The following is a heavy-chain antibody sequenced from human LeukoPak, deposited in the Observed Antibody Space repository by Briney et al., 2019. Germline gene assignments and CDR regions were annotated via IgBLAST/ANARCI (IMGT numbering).Heavy chain of an antibody. CDR1: GFTFSSYS. Sequence: PGGSLRLSCAASGFTFSSYSMNWVRQAPGKGLEWVSSISSSSTYIYYADSVRGRFTISRDNAKNSLYLQMNSLRAEDTAVYYCARGGGSSSWNAFDYWGQGTLVTVSS. V-gene: IGHV3-21*01. CDR2: ISSSSTYI. CDR3: ARGGGSSSWNAFDY. J-gene: IGHJ4*02. D-gene: IGHD6-13*01.